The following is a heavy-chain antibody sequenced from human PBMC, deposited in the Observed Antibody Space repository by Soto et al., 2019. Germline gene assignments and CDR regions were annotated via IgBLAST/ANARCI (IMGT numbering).Heavy chain of an antibody. CDR2: IIPIFGTA. V-gene: IGHV1-69*13. CDR1: GGTFSSYA. J-gene: IGHJ5*02. Sequence: SVKVSCKASGGTFSSYAISWVRQAPGQGLEWMGGIIPIFGTANYAQKFQGRVTITADESTSTAYMELSSLRSEDTAVYYCAGDRAVGATGGYNWFDPWGQGTLVTVSS. D-gene: IGHD1-26*01. CDR3: AGDRAVGATGGYNWFDP.